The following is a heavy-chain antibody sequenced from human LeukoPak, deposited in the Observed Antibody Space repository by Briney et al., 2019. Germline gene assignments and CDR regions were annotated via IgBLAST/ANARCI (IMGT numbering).Heavy chain of an antibody. CDR3: ARILYYDSSGYYGNDAFDI. D-gene: IGHD3-22*01. CDR1: GYTLTELS. J-gene: IGHJ3*02. V-gene: IGHV1-24*01. CDR2: FDPEDGET. Sequence: GASVKVSCKVSGYTLTELSMHWVRQAPGKGLEWMGGFDPEDGETIYAQKFQGRVTMTEDTSTDTAYMELSSLRSEDTAVYYCARILYYDSSGYYGNDAFDIWGQGTMVTVSS.